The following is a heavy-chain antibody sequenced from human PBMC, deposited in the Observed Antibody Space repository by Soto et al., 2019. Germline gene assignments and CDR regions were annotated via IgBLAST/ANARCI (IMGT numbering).Heavy chain of an antibody. CDR2: ISGSSTTI. V-gene: IGHV3-48*02. CDR1: GFDFSNYI. J-gene: IGHJ4*02. Sequence: EVQLVESGGGLVHPGGSLRLSCAASGFDFSNYIMNWVRQAPGKGLEWISYISGSSTTILYADSVKGGFTVSRDNAKNSLQLQMSSLRDEDTAVYYCARLGAYWGQGTLVTVSS. CDR3: ARLGAY.